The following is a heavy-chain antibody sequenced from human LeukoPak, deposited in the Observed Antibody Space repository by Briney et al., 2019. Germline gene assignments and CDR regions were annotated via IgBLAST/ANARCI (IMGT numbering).Heavy chain of an antibody. CDR3: ARHVIHYDGIARDYYYMDV. D-gene: IGHD3-22*01. CDR2: IYYSGST. J-gene: IGHJ6*03. V-gene: IGHV4-39*01. Sequence: PSETLSLTCTVSGCSISSSSYYWGCIPPPPGKGLEWIGSIYYSGSTYYNPSLKSRVTISVDTSKNQFSLKLRSVTSADTAVYYCARHVIHYDGIARDYYYMDVWGKGTTVTVSS. CDR1: GCSISSSSYY.